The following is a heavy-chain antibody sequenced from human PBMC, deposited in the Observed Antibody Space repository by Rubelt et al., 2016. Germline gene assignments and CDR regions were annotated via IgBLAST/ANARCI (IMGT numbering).Heavy chain of an antibody. CDR2: IYYSGST. CDR1: DDSISSGRYY. J-gene: IGHJ4*02. D-gene: IGHD3-16*01. Sequence: QVQLQESGPGLVRVSETLSLICTVSDDSISSGRYYWGWVRQPPGKGLEWIGSIYYSGSTYYNPSLKSRVNISVDASKNQLSLRLRSVTAADTAVYYCARQSGGAFDYWGQGTLVTVSS. CDR3: ARQSGGAFDY. V-gene: IGHV4-39*01.